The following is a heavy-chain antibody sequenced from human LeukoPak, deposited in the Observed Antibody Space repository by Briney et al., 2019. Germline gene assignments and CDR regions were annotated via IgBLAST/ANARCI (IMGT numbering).Heavy chain of an antibody. CDR1: GYSFISYY. CDR2: INPGGGPT. CDR3: ARGAAPRSYDFGDYFDY. V-gene: IGHV1-46*01. J-gene: IGHJ4*02. D-gene: IGHD4-17*01. Sequence: ASVKVSCEASGYSFISYYIHWVRQAPGQGLEWVGIINPGGGPTNYARKFQARVTLTSDTSTTTVYMELSGLTSEDTAVYYCARGAAPRSYDFGDYFDYWGQGTLVTVSS.